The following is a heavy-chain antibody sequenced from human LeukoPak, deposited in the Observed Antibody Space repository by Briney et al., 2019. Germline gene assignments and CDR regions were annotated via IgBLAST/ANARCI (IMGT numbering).Heavy chain of an antibody. CDR2: INPKGGAT. V-gene: IGHV1-2*02. D-gene: IGHD3-9*01. CDR1: GYTFNGYY. J-gene: IGHJ4*02. Sequence: ASVKVSCKASGYTFNGYYIHWVRQAPGQGLEWMGWINPKGGATNYAQKFQGRVTMTRDTSISTHYMELSRPRSDDTAMYYCARADLLTGYYILDYWGKGTLVTVSS. CDR3: ARADLLTGYYILDY.